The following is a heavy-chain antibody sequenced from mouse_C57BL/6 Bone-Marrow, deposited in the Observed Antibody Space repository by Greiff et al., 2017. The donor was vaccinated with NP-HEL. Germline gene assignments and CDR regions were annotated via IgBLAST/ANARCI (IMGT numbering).Heavy chain of an antibody. CDR1: GYTFTSYW. J-gene: IGHJ3*01. Sequence: QVQLKQPGAELVRPGTSVKLSCKASGYTFTSYWMHWVKQRPGQGLEWIGVIDPSDSYTNYNQKFKGKATLTVDTSSSTAYMQLSSLTSEDSAVYYCAREYYGSSPGGTFFAYWGQGTLVTVSA. D-gene: IGHD1-1*01. V-gene: IGHV1-59*01. CDR3: AREYYGSSPGGTFFAY. CDR2: IDPSDSYT.